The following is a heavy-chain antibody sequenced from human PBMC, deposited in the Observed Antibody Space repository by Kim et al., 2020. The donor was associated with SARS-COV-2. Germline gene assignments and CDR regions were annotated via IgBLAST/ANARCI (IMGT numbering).Heavy chain of an antibody. CDR2: ISGSGGST. J-gene: IGHJ3*02. Sequence: GGSLRLSWAASGFTFSSYAMSWVRQAPGKGLEWVSAISGSGGSTYYADSVKGRFTISRDNSKNTLYLQMNSLRAEDTAVYYCAKDLLLYWWCMPPAHDAFDIWGQGTMVTVSS. CDR1: GFTFSSYA. V-gene: IGHV3-23*01. D-gene: IGHD2-8*02. CDR3: AKDLLLYWWCMPPAHDAFDI.